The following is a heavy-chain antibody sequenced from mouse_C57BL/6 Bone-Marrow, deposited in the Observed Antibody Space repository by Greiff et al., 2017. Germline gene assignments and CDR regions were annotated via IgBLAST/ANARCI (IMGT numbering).Heavy chain of an antibody. D-gene: IGHD2-5*01. CDR1: GYTFTDYE. J-gene: IGHJ3*01. Sequence: QVQLQQSGAELVRPGASVTLSCKASGYTFTDYEMHWVKQTPVHGLEWIGAIDPETGGTAYNQKFKGKAILTADKSSSTAYMELRSLTSEDSAVYYCTRKGRPYYSNFWFAYWGQGTLVTVSA. CDR2: IDPETGGT. V-gene: IGHV1-15*01. CDR3: TRKGRPYYSNFWFAY.